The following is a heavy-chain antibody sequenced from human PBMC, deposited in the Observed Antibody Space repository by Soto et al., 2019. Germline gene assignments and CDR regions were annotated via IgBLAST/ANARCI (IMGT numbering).Heavy chain of an antibody. Sequence: PGGSLRLSCAASGFTFSSYWMSWVRQAPGKGLEWVANIKQDGSEKYYVDSVKGRFTISRDNAKSSLYLQMNSLRAEDTAVYYCAAVATINPQTEFDYWGQGTLVTVSS. CDR2: IKQDGSEK. V-gene: IGHV3-7*03. CDR1: GFTFSSYW. J-gene: IGHJ4*02. CDR3: AAVATINPQTEFDY. D-gene: IGHD5-12*01.